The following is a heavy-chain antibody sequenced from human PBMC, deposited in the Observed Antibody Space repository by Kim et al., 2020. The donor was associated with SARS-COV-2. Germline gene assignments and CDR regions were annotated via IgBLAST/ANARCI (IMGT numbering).Heavy chain of an antibody. CDR3: ARASLRPLNWFDP. J-gene: IGHJ5*02. D-gene: IGHD4-17*01. Sequence: YSQKFQGRVTITRDTSASTAYMELSSLRSEDTAVYYCARASLRPLNWFDPWGQGTLVTVSS. V-gene: IGHV1-3*01.